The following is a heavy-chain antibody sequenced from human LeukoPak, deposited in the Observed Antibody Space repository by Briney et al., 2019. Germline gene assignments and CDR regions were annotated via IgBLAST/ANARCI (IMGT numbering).Heavy chain of an antibody. D-gene: IGHD3-16*01. CDR3: ARETSQKGAHYMDV. V-gene: IGHV4-59*01. J-gene: IGHJ6*03. Sequence: SDTLSLTCTVSGGSISSYYWSWIRQPRGKGLKWIGNIYYSGYTTYSPYLRSRVTISVDTSKNQFSMKLSSVTAADTAVYYCARETSQKGAHYMDVWGKGTTITISS. CDR1: GGSISSYY. CDR2: IYYSGYT.